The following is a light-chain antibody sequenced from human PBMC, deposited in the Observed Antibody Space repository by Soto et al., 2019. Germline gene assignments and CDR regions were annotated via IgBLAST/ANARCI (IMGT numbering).Light chain of an antibody. V-gene: IGLV2-14*01. Sequence: QSVLTQPASVSGSAGQSITISCSGTMRDVGAYNLVSWYQQHPGTAPKLIIYEVRNRPSGISSRFSGYRSGNTASLTISGLQSEDEGDYYCSAYTARSTLVFGGGTKVTV. CDR3: SAYTARSTLV. CDR2: EVR. J-gene: IGLJ3*02. CDR1: MRDVGAYNL.